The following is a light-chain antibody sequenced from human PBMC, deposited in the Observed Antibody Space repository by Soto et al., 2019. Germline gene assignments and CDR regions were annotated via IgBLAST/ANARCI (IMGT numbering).Light chain of an antibody. V-gene: IGLV1-47*01. J-gene: IGLJ7*01. Sequence: QLVLTQPPSASGTPGQRVTISCSGSSSNIQPNFVYWYQQFPGAAPKLLLYRTDQRPSGVPDRFSGSKSGSSASLAISGLQSEDEADYFCATWDDTLSVVVFGGGTQLTVL. CDR1: SSNIQPNF. CDR3: ATWDDTLSVVV. CDR2: RTD.